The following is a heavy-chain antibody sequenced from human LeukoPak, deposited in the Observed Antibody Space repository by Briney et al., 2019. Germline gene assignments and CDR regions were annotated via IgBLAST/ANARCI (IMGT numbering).Heavy chain of an antibody. CDR3: ARVHVGYCSGGSCYYYYYYYMDV. V-gene: IGHV1-18*01. CDR2: ISAYNGNT. Sequence: ASVKVSCKASGYTFTSYGISWVRQAPGQGLEWMGWISAYNGNTNYAQKLQGRVTMTTDTSTSTAYMELRNLRSDDTAVYYCARVHVGYCSGGSCYYYYYYYMDVWGKGTTVTVSS. CDR1: GYTFTSYG. J-gene: IGHJ6*03. D-gene: IGHD2-15*01.